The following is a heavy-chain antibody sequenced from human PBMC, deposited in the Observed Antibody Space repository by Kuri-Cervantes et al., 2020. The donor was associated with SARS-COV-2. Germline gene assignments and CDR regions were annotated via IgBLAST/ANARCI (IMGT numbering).Heavy chain of an antibody. CDR2: IWYDGSNK. D-gene: IGHD3-16*01. CDR3: ARGSISVGRATGGLDY. Sequence: LSLTCAASGFTFSNYGMHWVRQAPGKGLEWVAVIWYDGSNKYYADSVKGRFTISRDNSKNTLYLQMNSLRAEDTAVYYCARGSISVGRATGGLDYWGQGTLVTVSS. J-gene: IGHJ4*02. CDR1: GFTFSNYG. V-gene: IGHV3-33*01.